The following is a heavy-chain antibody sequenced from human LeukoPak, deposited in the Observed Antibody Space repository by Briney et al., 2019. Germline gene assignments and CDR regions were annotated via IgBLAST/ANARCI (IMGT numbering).Heavy chain of an antibody. Sequence: ASVKVSCKASGYTITTYAITWVRQAPGQGLEWMGWINPNTGGTNYAQKFQGRVTMTRDTSISTAYMELSRLRSDDTAVYYCARDWSSSIAAFPYFDYWGQGTLVTISS. D-gene: IGHD6-6*01. CDR1: GYTITTYA. V-gene: IGHV1-2*02. CDR2: INPNTGGT. CDR3: ARDWSSSIAAFPYFDY. J-gene: IGHJ4*02.